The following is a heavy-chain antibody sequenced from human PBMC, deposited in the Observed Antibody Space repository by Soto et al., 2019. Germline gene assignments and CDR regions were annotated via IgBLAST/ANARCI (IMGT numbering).Heavy chain of an antibody. D-gene: IGHD3-9*01. V-gene: IGHV4-4*07. CDR1: GGSISSYY. J-gene: IGHJ6*02. CDR3: AREPLYYDILTGEYYYYYGMDV. CDR2: IYTSGST. Sequence: SETLSLTCTVSGGSISSYYWSWIRQPAGKGLEWIGRIYTSGSTNYNPSLKSRVTMSVDTSKNQFSLKLSSVTAADTAVYYCAREPLYYDILTGEYYYYYGMDVWGQGTTVTRLL.